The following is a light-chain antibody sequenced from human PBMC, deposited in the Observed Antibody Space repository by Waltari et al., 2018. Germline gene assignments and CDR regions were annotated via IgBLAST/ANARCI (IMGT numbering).Light chain of an antibody. Sequence: TLSLSPGERATLSCRASESVTSHLAWYQQKHGQAPRLLIYDVFTRATGIPARFSGSGSGTDFILTISSLEPEDFAVYYCQQRIAWPLTFGGGTKVEIK. CDR2: DVF. CDR3: QQRIAWPLT. V-gene: IGKV3-11*01. J-gene: IGKJ4*01. CDR1: ESVTSH.